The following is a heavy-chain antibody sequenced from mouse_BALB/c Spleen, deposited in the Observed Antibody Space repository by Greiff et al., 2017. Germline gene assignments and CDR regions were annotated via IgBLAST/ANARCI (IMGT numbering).Heavy chain of an antibody. CDR1: GFTFSSFG. CDR2: ISSGSSNI. CDR3: ARWGGNYGYFDV. J-gene: IGHJ1*01. V-gene: IGHV5-17*02. D-gene: IGHD2-1*01. Sequence: EVQVVESGGGLVQPGGSRKLSCAASGFTFSSFGMHWVRQAPGKGLEWVAYISSGSSNIYYADTVKGRFTISRDKPKNTLFLQMTSLRSEDTAMYYCARWGGNYGYFDVWGAGTTVTVSS.